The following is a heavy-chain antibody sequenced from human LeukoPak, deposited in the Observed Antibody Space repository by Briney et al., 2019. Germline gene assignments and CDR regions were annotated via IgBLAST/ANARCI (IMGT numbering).Heavy chain of an antibody. CDR1: GFTFSSYG. CDR3: AKEGYYGSGSFPDY. D-gene: IGHD3-10*01. J-gene: IGHJ4*02. Sequence: PGRSLRLSCAASGFTFSSYGMHWVRQAPGKGLEWVAVISYDGSNKYYADSVKGRFTISRDNSKNTLYLQMNSLRAEDTAVYYCAKEGYYGSGSFPDYWGRGTLVTVSS. V-gene: IGHV3-30*18. CDR2: ISYDGSNK.